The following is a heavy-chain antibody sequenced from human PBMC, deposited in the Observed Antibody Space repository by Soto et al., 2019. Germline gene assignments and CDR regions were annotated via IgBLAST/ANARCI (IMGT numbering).Heavy chain of an antibody. V-gene: IGHV4-31*03. CDR1: GGSINSGGYC. CDR2: ISYGGST. J-gene: IGHJ4*02. Sequence: QVQLQESGPGLVKPSQTLSLTCTVSGGSINSGGYCWSWIRQHPGKGLDWIGCISYGGSTCYNPSLKSRVTISVDTSKNQFSLKLTTVTAADTAVYYCSRGILVWGQGALITVSS. D-gene: IGHD5-18*01. CDR3: SRGILV.